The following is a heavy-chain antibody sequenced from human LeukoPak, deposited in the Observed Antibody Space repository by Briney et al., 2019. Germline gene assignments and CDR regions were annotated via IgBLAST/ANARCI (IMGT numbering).Heavy chain of an antibody. CDR1: GFTFSNYA. D-gene: IGHD3-3*02. CDR2: ISGNGDTI. CDR3: AKGGDVLGFLEWFYFDY. V-gene: IGHV3-64*01. J-gene: IGHJ4*02. Sequence: GGSLRLSCAASGFTFSNYAMHWVRQAPGQGLEYVSAISGNGDTIYYAHSVKGRFTVSRDNSKNTLYLQMNSLRAEDTAVYYCAKGGDVLGFLEWFYFDYWGQGTLVTVSS.